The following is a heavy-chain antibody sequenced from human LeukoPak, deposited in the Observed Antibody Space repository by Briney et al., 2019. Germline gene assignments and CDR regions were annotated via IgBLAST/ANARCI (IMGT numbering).Heavy chain of an antibody. J-gene: IGHJ4*02. CDR2: INGGGDTT. V-gene: IGHV3-23*01. D-gene: IGHD5-24*01. CDR1: GFTFVRYA. CDR3: AKALDTYGYMRFDY. Sequence: GGSLRLSCATSGFTFVRYAMTWVRQAPGKGLEWVSAINGGGDTTYYADSVKGRFTVSRDRSTNTLFLQMSSLRAEDSGMYYCAKALDTYGYMRFDYWGQGTLVTVSS.